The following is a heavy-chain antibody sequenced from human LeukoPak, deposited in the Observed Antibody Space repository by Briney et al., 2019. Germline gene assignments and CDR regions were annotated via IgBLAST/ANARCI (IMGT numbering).Heavy chain of an antibody. D-gene: IGHD3-9*01. V-gene: IGHV4-30-4*07. CDR3: ARDILTGYPY. CDR2: IYYSGST. CDR1: GGSISSGGYS. Sequence: SETLSLTCAVSGGSISSGGYSWSWIRQPPGKGLEWIGYIYYSGSTYYNPSLKSRVTISVDTSKNQFSLKLSSVTAADTAVYYCARDILTGYPYWGQGTLVTVSS. J-gene: IGHJ4*02.